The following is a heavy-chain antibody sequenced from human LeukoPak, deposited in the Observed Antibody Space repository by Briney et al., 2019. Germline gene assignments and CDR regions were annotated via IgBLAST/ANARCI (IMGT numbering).Heavy chain of an antibody. D-gene: IGHD5-18*01. V-gene: IGHV4-34*01. CDR2: INHGGST. CDR3: ARVSRGYSYGKIFDY. CDR1: GGSSSDYF. Sequence: SETLSLTCAVYGGSSSDYFWSWIRQPPGKGLEWIGEINHGGSTNYNPSLKSRITISVDTSKNQFSLKLSSMTAADTAVYYCARVSRGYSYGKIFDYWGQGTLVTVSS. J-gene: IGHJ4*02.